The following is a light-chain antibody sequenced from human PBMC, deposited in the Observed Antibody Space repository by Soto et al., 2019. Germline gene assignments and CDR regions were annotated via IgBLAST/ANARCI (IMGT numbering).Light chain of an antibody. Sequence: EIVLTQSPGTLPLSPGERATLSCRASQSVSSNYLVWYQQKPGQAPRPLIYGASSRATGIPDRFSSSGSGTDFTLTISRLEPEDFAVYYCQQYATSPFTFGQGTKLEIK. J-gene: IGKJ2*01. CDR3: QQYATSPFT. CDR2: GAS. CDR1: QSVSSNY. V-gene: IGKV3-20*01.